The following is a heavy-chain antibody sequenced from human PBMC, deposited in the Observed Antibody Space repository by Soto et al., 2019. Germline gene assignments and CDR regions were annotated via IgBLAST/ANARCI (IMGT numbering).Heavy chain of an antibody. CDR1: GGSISSSSYY. J-gene: IGHJ3*02. CDR3: ARHHSSSHMGRGAFDI. V-gene: IGHV4-39*01. CDR2: IYYSGST. D-gene: IGHD6-6*01. Sequence: SETLSLTCTVSGGSISSSSYYWGWIRQPPGKGLEWIGSIYYSGSTYYNPSLKSRVTISVDTSKNQFSLKLSSVTAADTAVYYCARHHSSSHMGRGAFDIWGQGTMVTVSS.